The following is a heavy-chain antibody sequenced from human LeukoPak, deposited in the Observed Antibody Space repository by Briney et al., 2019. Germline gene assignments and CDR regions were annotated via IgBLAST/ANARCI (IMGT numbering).Heavy chain of an antibody. J-gene: IGHJ4*02. CDR3: ARVTSGGFDY. Sequence: PSETLSLXCTVSGGSISSYYWSWLRQPPGKGLEWIGYIYYSGSTNYNPSLKSRVTISVDTSKNQFSLKLSSVTAADTAVYYCARVTSGGFDYWGQGTLVTASS. CDR2: IYYSGST. CDR1: GGSISSYY. D-gene: IGHD3-10*01. V-gene: IGHV4-59*01.